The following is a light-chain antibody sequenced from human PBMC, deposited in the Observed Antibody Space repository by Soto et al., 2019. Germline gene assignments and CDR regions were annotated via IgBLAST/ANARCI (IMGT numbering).Light chain of an antibody. CDR1: SSNIGGNS. CDR2: DDN. Sequence: QSVLTQPPSVSAAPGQKVTISYSGSSSNIGGNSVSWYKQLPGTAPKLLIYDDNKRPSGIPDRFSGSKSGTSATLGITGFQTGDEADYYCGSWDSSLSAYVFGTGTKVTVL. J-gene: IGLJ1*01. V-gene: IGLV1-51*01. CDR3: GSWDSSLSAYV.